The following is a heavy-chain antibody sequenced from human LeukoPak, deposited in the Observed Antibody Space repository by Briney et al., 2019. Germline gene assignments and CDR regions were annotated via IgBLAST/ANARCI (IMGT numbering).Heavy chain of an antibody. CDR1: GFTFSDYY. D-gene: IGHD3-10*01. CDR3: AKNLRRGGGGGGDYYFYMDV. CDR2: ISSSGSTI. J-gene: IGHJ6*03. V-gene: IGHV3-11*01. Sequence: PGGSLRLSCAASGFTFSDYYMSWIRQAPGKGLEWVSYISSSGSTIYYADSVKGRFTISRDNAKNSLYLQMNSLRAEDTALYYCAKNLRRGGGGGGDYYFYMDVWGKGTTVTVSS.